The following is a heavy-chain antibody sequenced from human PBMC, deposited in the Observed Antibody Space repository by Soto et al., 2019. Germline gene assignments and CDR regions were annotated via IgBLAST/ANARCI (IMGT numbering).Heavy chain of an antibody. V-gene: IGHV4-59*08. D-gene: IGHD3-10*01. CDR2: VYDTWST. Sequence: QVQVQQSGPGLVKPSETLSLTCPVSSGPSTSPNWGWIRQPPGRGLEWIGYVYDTWSTSYNPSLKSRVTESADTSTNRISLTLRFVTAADTAVYYCVRQGIGFLHGLVDVWGQGTTVIVSS. CDR1: SGPSTSPN. CDR3: VRQGIGFLHGLVDV. J-gene: IGHJ6*01.